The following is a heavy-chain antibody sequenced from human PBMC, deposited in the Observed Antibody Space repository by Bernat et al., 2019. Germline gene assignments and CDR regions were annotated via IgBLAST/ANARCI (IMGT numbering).Heavy chain of an antibody. Sequence: QVQLQQWGAGLLKPSETLSLTCAVYGGSFSGYYWSLIRQPPGKGLEWIGEINHSGSTNYNPSLTRRVTISVDTSKHQISLKLGSVTAADTAVYYCARGVRNSGRPFDYWGQVTLVTVPA. CDR1: GGSFSGYY. V-gene: IGHV4-34*01. D-gene: IGHD1-14*01. CDR3: ARGVRNSGRPFDY. CDR2: INHSGST. J-gene: IGHJ4*02.